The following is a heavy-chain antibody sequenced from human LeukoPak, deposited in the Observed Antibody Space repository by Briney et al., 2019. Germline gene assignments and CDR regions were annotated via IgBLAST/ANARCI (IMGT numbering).Heavy chain of an antibody. CDR1: GGSFSGYY. CDR3: ARRDYYGSGSPKAPRDWFDP. CDR2: INHSGST. V-gene: IGHV4-34*01. Sequence: SETLSLTCAVYGGSFSGYYYNWIRQTPGKGLEWIGEINHSGSTNYNPSLKSRVTISVDTSKNQFSLKLSSVTAADTAVYYCARRDYYGSGSPKAPRDWFDPWGQGTLVTVSS. D-gene: IGHD3-10*01. J-gene: IGHJ5*02.